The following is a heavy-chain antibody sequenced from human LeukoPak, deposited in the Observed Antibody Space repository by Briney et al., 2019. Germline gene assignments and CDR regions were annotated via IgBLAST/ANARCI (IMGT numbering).Heavy chain of an antibody. D-gene: IGHD3-10*01. CDR2: ISSSSSYI. J-gene: IGHJ4*02. CDR3: ARDRDYYGSGFIDY. CDR1: GFTFSSYS. V-gene: IGHV3-21*01. Sequence: GGSLRLSCAAFGFTFSSYSMNWVRQAPGKGLEWVSSISSSSSYIYYADSVKGRFTISRDNAKNSLYLQMNSLRAEDTAVYYCARDRDYYGSGFIDYWGQGTLVTVSS.